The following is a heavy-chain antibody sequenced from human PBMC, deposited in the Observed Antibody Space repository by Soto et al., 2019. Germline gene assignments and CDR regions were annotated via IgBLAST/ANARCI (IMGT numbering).Heavy chain of an antibody. CDR2: ISGSGGST. CDR3: VRNKGGCSSTSCHSYGMDV. D-gene: IGHD2-2*01. V-gene: IGHV3-23*01. Sequence: EVQLLESGGGLVQPGGSLRLSCAASGFTFSSYAMSWVRQAPGKGLEWVSAISGSGGSTYYADSVKGRFSISRDNAKNSLFLQMNSLRAEDTAVYYCVRNKGGCSSTSCHSYGMDVWGQGTTVTVSS. CDR1: GFTFSSYA. J-gene: IGHJ6*02.